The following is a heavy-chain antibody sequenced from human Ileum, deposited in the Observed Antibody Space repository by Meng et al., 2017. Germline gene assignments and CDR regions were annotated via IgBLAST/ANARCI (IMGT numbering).Heavy chain of an antibody. CDR2: IIPIFDTP. Sequence: LLAWPGASVMKPGSPVEGPCRVSRGTFNTYPISWGRKAPGQGLEWMGGIIPIFDTPNYAQKFQDRVTITADASTSTTYMELNGLMSEDTALYYCARGAVVATTYYFDSWGQGTLVTVSS. J-gene: IGHJ4*02. CDR1: RGTFNTYP. V-gene: IGHV1-69*01. CDR3: ARGAVVATTYYFDS. D-gene: IGHD2-21*02.